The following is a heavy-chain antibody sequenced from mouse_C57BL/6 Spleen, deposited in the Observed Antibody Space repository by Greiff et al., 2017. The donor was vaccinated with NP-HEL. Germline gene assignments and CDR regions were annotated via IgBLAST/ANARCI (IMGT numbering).Heavy chain of an antibody. D-gene: IGHD2-5*01. Sequence: VQLQQPGAELVKPGASVKLSCKASGYTFTSYWMQWVKQRPGQGLEWIGEIDPSDSYTNYNQKFKGKATLTVDTSSSTAYMQLSSLTSEDSAVYYCAYYSNSLFAYWGQGTLVTVSA. CDR3: AYYSNSLFAY. J-gene: IGHJ3*01. CDR2: IDPSDSYT. V-gene: IGHV1-50*01. CDR1: GYTFTSYW.